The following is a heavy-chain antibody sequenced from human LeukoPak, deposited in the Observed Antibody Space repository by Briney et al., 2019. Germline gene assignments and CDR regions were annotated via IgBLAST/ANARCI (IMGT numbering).Heavy chain of an antibody. Sequence: PSETLSLTCTVSXGXXSTSXDYWGWIXXXXXXGLXWXXXIYSSGSTYDNPSLKSRLTVSVDTSRNQFSLKMNSVTAADTAVYYCGRHDHSDHGDPNWFDPWGQGILVTVSS. CDR1: XGXXSTSXDY. CDR3: GRHDHSDHGDPNWFDP. D-gene: IGHD4-17*01. CDR2: IYSSGST. J-gene: IGHJ5*02. V-gene: IGHV4-39*01.